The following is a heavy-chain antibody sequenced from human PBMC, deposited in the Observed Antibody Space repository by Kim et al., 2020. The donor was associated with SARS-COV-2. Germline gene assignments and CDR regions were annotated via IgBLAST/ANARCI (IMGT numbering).Heavy chain of an antibody. D-gene: IGHD3-10*01. Sequence: YYADSVKGRFTISRDNAKNSLYLQMNSLRAEDTAVYYCARDRGNYYGMDVWGQGTTVTVSS. V-gene: IGHV3-11*01. CDR3: ARDRGNYYGMDV. J-gene: IGHJ6*02.